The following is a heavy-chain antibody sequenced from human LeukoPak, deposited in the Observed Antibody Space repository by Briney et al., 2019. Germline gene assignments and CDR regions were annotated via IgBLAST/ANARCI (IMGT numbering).Heavy chain of an antibody. Sequence: GGSPRLSCAASGFTFSTYSMNWVRQAPGKGLEWVSYIRSGTTTIYYADSVKGRFIISRDNAKNSVYLQMNSLRVEDTAVYYCARDKGSSGWPIFDYWGQGTLVTVSS. J-gene: IGHJ4*02. CDR3: ARDKGSSGWPIFDY. D-gene: IGHD6-19*01. CDR2: IRSGTTTI. V-gene: IGHV3-48*01. CDR1: GFTFSTYS.